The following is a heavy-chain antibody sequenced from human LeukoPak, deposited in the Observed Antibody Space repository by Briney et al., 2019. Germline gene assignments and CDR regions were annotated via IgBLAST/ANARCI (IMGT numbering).Heavy chain of an antibody. CDR2: ISYDGSNK. Sequence: GGSLRLSCAASGFTFSSYAMHWVRQPPGKGLEWVAVISYDGSNKYYADSVKGRFTISRDNSKNTLYLQMNSLRAEDTAVYYCARPTYRRVVYWGQGTLVTVSS. D-gene: IGHD3-16*02. CDR1: GFTFSSYA. CDR3: ARPTYRRVVY. V-gene: IGHV3-30-3*01. J-gene: IGHJ4*02.